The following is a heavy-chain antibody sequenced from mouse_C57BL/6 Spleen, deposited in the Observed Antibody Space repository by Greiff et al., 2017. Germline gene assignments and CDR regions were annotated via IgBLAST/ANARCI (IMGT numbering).Heavy chain of an antibody. V-gene: IGHV8-8*01. J-gene: IGHJ1*03. D-gene: IGHD1-1*01. Sequence: QVTLKESGPGILQPSQTLSLTCSFSGFSLSTFGMGVGWIRQPSGKGLEWLAHIWWDDDKYYNPALKSRLTISKDTSKNQVFLKIANVDTADTATYYCARIIHYYGSSYRYFDVWGTGTTVTVSS. CDR1: GFSLSTFGMG. CDR3: ARIIHYYGSSYRYFDV. CDR2: IWWDDDK.